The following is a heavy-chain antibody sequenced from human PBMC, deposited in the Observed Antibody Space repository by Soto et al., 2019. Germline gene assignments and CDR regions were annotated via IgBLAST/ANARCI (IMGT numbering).Heavy chain of an antibody. Sequence: QVQLVQSGAEVKKPGASVKVSCKASGYTFTSFDINWVRQATGQGLEWMGWMDPNSGNTGYAQKFQGRLTMTRSTSISTAYMELSSLRSEDTAVYFCARAHDYGCFAIDHWGQGTLVTVSS. V-gene: IGHV1-8*01. CDR1: GYTFTSFD. D-gene: IGHD4-17*01. J-gene: IGHJ4*02. CDR3: ARAHDYGCFAIDH. CDR2: MDPNSGNT.